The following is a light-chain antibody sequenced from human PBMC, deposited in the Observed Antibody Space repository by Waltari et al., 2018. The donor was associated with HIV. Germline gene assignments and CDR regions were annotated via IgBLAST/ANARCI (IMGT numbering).Light chain of an antibody. V-gene: IGLV1-40*01. CDR2: DNV. J-gene: IGLJ3*02. CDR1: CANTGAGHE. Sequence: QSVLTQPPSVSGAPGPRVTIPRTGDCANTGAGHEVPWYQQLPGTAPKLLISDNVNRPSGVPDRFSESTSGTSASLSITGLQSEDEADYYCHSYDRGLGGSVFGGGTKVTVL. CDR3: HSYDRGLGGSV.